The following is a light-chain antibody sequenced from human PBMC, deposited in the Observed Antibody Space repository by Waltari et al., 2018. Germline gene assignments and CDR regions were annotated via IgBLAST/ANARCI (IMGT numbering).Light chain of an antibody. CDR3: QQYGDSPIT. V-gene: IGKV3-20*01. Sequence: EVLLTQSPGTLSLSPGDRATLSCRASQSISSSYLAWYQQRPGQAPRLLIYTASSRATGIPDRFSGSGSGTDFTLTIIRLEPEDFAVYYCQQYGDSPITFGQGTRLEIK. CDR2: TAS. CDR1: QSISSSY. J-gene: IGKJ5*01.